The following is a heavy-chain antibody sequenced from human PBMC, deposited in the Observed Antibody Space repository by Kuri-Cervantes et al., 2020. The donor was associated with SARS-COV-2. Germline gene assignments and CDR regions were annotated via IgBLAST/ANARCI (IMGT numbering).Heavy chain of an antibody. CDR2: IKQDGSEK. CDR1: GFTFSSYW. V-gene: IGHV3-7*03. D-gene: IGHD7-27*01. Sequence: GESLKISCAASGFTFSSYWMSWVRQAPGKGLEWVANIKQDGSEKYDVDSVKGRFTISRDNAKNSLYLQMNSLRAEDTAVYYCARGRTGESSRFDYWGQGTLVTVSS. CDR3: ARGRTGESSRFDY. J-gene: IGHJ4*02.